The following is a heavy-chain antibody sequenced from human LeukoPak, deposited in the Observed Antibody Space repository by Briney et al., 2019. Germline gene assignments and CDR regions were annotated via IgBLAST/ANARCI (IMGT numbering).Heavy chain of an antibody. CDR1: GFTFSSFA. D-gene: IGHD6-13*01. J-gene: IGHJ4*02. CDR2: MSGDATST. CDR3: AKRTSCSIWYSTDY. V-gene: IGHV3-23*01. Sequence: GGSLRLSCAASGFTFSSFAMNWVRQAPGKGLEWVSTMSGDATSTYYADSVKGRFTISRDNSKNTLYLQMNSLRAEDTAVYYFAKRTSCSIWYSTDYSGQGTLVTVSS.